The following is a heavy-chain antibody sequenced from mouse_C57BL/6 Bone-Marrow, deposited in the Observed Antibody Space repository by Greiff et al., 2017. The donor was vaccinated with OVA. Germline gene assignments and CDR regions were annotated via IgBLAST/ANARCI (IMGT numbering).Heavy chain of an antibody. CDR2: IDPETGGT. V-gene: IGHV1-15*01. J-gene: IGHJ3*01. Sequence: QVQLQQSGAELVRPGASVTLSCKASGYTFTDYEMHWVKQTPVHGLEWIGAIDPETGGTAYNQKFKGKAILTADKSSSTAYMELRSLTSEDSAVYCCTRGVLRSAWFAYWGRGNVVTVTA. CDR1: GYTFTDYE. CDR3: TRGVLRSAWFAY. D-gene: IGHD2-14*01.